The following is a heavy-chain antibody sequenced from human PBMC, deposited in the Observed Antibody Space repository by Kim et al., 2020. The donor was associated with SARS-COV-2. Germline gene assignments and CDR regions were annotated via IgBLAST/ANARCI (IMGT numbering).Heavy chain of an antibody. V-gene: IGHV3-30*18. CDR2: ISSDGSNK. Sequence: GGSLRLSCAASGFTFRSNVMHWVRQAPGKGLEWVVLISSDGSNKYYADSVKGRFTISRDNSENTVYLQMNSLRAEDTAVYYCAKARGGAVGAPTLDYWGQGTLVTVSP. CDR3: AKARGGAVGAPTLDY. D-gene: IGHD2-15*01. J-gene: IGHJ4*02. CDR1: GFTFRSNV.